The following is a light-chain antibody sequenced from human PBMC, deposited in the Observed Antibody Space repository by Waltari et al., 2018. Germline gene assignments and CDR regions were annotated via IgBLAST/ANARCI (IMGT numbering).Light chain of an antibody. CDR3: QETYTTLFT. Sequence: CRGRQTIRNYLNWYQQRPGKAPKLLISAASSLQSGVPSRFSGSGSGTDFALTISSLQPEDFASYHCQETYTTLFTFGPGTKVEIK. V-gene: IGKV1-39*01. CDR2: AAS. J-gene: IGKJ3*01. CDR1: QTIRNY.